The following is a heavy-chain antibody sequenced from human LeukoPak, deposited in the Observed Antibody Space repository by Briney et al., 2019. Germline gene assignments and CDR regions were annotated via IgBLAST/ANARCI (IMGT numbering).Heavy chain of an antibody. J-gene: IGHJ4*02. CDR3: AREQSGTRGWYTVDY. Sequence: GGSLRLSCTASGFTFSTYAITWVRQGPGKGLEWVSAIRPDGDRTYYANSVRGRFTISRDNSKDTVYLQINGLRVEDTAVYYCAREQSGTRGWYTVDYWGQGTLVTVSS. D-gene: IGHD6-19*01. V-gene: IGHV3-23*01. CDR2: IRPDGDRT. CDR1: GFTFSTYA.